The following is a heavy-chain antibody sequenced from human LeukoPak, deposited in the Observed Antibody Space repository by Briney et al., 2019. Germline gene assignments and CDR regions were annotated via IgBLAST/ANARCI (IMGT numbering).Heavy chain of an antibody. Sequence: GGSLRPSCAASGFTFSSYAMHWVRQAPGKGLEWVAVISYDGSNKYYADSVKGRFTISRDNSKNTLYLQMNSLRAEDTAVYYCARDLVGSVRGGGIVVVPAAMVYWGQGTLVTVSS. D-gene: IGHD2-2*01. CDR2: ISYDGSNK. V-gene: IGHV3-30*04. CDR3: ARDLVGSVRGGGIVVVPAAMVY. CDR1: GFTFSSYA. J-gene: IGHJ4*02.